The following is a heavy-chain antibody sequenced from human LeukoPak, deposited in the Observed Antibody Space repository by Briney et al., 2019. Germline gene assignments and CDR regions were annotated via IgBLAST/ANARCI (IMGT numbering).Heavy chain of an antibody. CDR1: GFTFSSYW. CDR3: ARAGISGWAYYSDY. Sequence: GGSLRLSCAASGFTFSSYWMSWVRQAPGKGLEWVANIKQDGSEKYYVDSVKGRFTISRDNAKNSLYLQMNSLRAEDTAVYYCARAGISGWAYYSDYWGQGTLVTVSS. CDR2: IKQDGSEK. V-gene: IGHV3-7*01. D-gene: IGHD3-3*02. J-gene: IGHJ4*02.